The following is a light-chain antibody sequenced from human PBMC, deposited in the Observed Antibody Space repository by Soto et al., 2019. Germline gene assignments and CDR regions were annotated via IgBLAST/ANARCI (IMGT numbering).Light chain of an antibody. V-gene: IGKV1-27*01. CDR2: AAS. CDR3: QKYNSV. CDR1: QGISNY. Sequence: DIQMTQSPSSLSASVGDRVTITCRASQGISNYLAWYQQKPGKVPKLLIYAASTLQSGVPSRFSGSGSGTDFTLTISSLQPEDVATYYCQKYNSVFGPGTKVIS. J-gene: IGKJ3*01.